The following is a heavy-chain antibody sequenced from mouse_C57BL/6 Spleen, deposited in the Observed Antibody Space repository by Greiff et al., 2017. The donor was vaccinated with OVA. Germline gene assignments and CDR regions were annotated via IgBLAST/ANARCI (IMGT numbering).Heavy chain of an antibody. V-gene: IGHV5-17*01. CDR3: ARVYDGYYEYAMDY. D-gene: IGHD2-3*01. CDR1: GFTFSDYG. CDR2: ISSGSSTI. Sequence: EVQLVESGGGLVKPGGSLKLSCAASGFTFSDYGMHWVRQAPEKGLEWVAYISSGSSTIYYADTVKGRFTISRDNAKNTLFLQMTSLRSEDTAMYYCARVYDGYYEYAMDYWGQGTSVTVSS. J-gene: IGHJ4*01.